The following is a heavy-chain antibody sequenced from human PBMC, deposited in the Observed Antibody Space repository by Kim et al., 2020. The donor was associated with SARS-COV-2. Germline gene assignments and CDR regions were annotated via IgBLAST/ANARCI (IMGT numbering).Heavy chain of an antibody. D-gene: IGHD3-22*01. CDR1: GFTFGDYA. V-gene: IGHV3-49*03. CDR2: IRSKAYGGTT. J-gene: IGHJ3*02. Sequence: GGSLRLSCTASGFTFGDYAMSWFRQAPGKGLEWVGFIRSKAYGGTTEYAASVKGRFTISRDDSKSIAYLQMNSLKTEDTAVYYCTREISRGYYDSSGYYYVGSDAFDIWGQGTMVTVSS. CDR3: TREISRGYYDSSGYYYVGSDAFDI.